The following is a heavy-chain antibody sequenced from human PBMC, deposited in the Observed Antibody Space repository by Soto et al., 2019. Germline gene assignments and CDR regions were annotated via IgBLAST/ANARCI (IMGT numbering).Heavy chain of an antibody. CDR2: ISGSGGST. Sequence: EVQLLESGGGLVQPGGSLRLSCAASGFTFSSYAMSWVRQAPGKGLEWVSAISGSGGSTYYADSVKGLFTISRDNSKNTLYLQMNSLRAEDTAVYYCAKGSDYRDYYYMDVWGKGTTVTVSS. CDR1: GFTFSSYA. V-gene: IGHV3-23*01. D-gene: IGHD4-17*01. J-gene: IGHJ6*03. CDR3: AKGSDYRDYYYMDV.